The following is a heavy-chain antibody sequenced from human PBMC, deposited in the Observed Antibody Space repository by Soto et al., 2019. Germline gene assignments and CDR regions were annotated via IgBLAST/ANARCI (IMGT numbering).Heavy chain of an antibody. CDR3: AREIAARL. CDR2: IKQDGSEE. CDR1: GFTFSSYW. J-gene: IGHJ6*04. V-gene: IGHV3-7*01. Sequence: VQLVESGGGLVQPGGSLRLSCAASGFTFSSYWMSWFRQAPGKGLEWVANIKQDGSEENYVDSVKGRFTISRDNAKSALYLQMNSLRVEDTAVYYCAREIAARLWGKGTTVTVSS. D-gene: IGHD6-6*01.